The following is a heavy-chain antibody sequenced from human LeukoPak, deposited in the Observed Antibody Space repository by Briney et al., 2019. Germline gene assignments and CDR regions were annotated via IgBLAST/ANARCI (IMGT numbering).Heavy chain of an antibody. Sequence: GGSLRLSCAASGFTFDDYAMHSVRQAPGKGLERVSLISGDGSSTYYADSVKGRFTISRDNSKNSLYLQMNSLRTEDTALYYCAKDSSIAAAGGYYYYGMDVWGQGTTVTVSS. D-gene: IGHD6-13*01. CDR3: AKDSSIAAAGGYYYYGMDV. CDR2: ISGDGSST. CDR1: GFTFDDYA. V-gene: IGHV3-43*02. J-gene: IGHJ6*02.